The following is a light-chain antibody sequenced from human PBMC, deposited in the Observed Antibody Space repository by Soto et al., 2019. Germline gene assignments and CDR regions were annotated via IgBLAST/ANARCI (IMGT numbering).Light chain of an antibody. CDR3: QQRSNWPPLT. Sequence: EIVLTQSPGTLSLSPGERATLSCRAIQSVSSSYLAWYQQKPGQAPRLLIYDASNRATGIPARFSGSGSGTDFTLTISSLEPEDFAVYYCQQRSNWPPLTFGGGSKVDI. J-gene: IGKJ4*01. V-gene: IGKV3-11*01. CDR2: DAS. CDR1: QSVSSSY.